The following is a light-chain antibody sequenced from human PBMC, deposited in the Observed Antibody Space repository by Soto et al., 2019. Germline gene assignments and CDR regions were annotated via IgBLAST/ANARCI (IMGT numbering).Light chain of an antibody. CDR2: GAS. V-gene: IGKV3-15*01. Sequence: EIVMTQSPATLSVSPGETATLSCRASQSVSSNLAWYQQKPGQAPRLLIYGASTRATGIPARFSGSGSGTEFTLTISSLQSEDFAVYYCQQYNDLRTFDQGTQVEI. CDR3: QQYNDLRT. J-gene: IGKJ1*01. CDR1: QSVSSN.